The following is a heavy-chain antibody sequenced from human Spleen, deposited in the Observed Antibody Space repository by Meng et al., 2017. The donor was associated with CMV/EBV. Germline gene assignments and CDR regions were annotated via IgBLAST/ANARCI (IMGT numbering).Heavy chain of an antibody. CDR2: IYDSGTT. Sequence: YCGWIRQHTGKVLEWIGYIYDSGTTYFNPSLRSRVTISVDTSQTHFSLKLTSVTAADTAVYYCASHPCPNLTCSDYWSFDLWGRGTLVTVSS. CDR3: ASHPCPNLTCSDYWSFDL. D-gene: IGHD2-8*01. V-gene: IGHV4-31*02. CDR1: Y. J-gene: IGHJ2*01.